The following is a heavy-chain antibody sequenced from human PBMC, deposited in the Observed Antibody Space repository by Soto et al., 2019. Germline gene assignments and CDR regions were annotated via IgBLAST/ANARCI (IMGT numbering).Heavy chain of an antibody. Sequence: PSETLSLXXTVSGGXXXXGSYYWXXSRQPQGXXXEWXGDIXXXGXXNYNPSRKSRVTISVDTSKNQFSLKLSSVTAADXAVYYCATXAGAAPWFGELLDSWFDPWGQGTLVTVSS. D-gene: IGHD3-10*01. V-gene: IGHV4-61*01. J-gene: IGHJ5*02. CDR2: IXXXGXX. CDR1: GGXXXXGSYY. CDR3: ATXAGAAPWFGELLDSWFDP.